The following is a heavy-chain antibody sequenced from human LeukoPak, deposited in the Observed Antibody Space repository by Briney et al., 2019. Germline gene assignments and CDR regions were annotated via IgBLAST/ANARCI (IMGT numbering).Heavy chain of an antibody. CDR1: GYTFSSNW. Sequence: SGESLKISCKGSGYTFSSNWIGWVRQMPGKGLEWMGIIYPGDSDTKYSPSFQGQVTISADKSISTAYLQWSSLKASDTAMYYCARHVGRGGLGYYAMDVWGQGTTVTVSS. CDR3: ARHVGRGGLGYYAMDV. V-gene: IGHV5-51*01. J-gene: IGHJ6*02. CDR2: IYPGDSDT. D-gene: IGHD3-10*01.